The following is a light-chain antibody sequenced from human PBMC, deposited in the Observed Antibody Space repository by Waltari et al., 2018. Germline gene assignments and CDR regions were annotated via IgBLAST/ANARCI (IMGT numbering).Light chain of an antibody. CDR1: SSDVGGYNF. CDR2: EVT. J-gene: IGLJ3*02. Sequence: QSALTQPASVSGSPGQSITISCTGTSSDVGGYNFVSWYQQHPGKAPKLMIYEVTNRPSGVSNRFSGSKSGNTASLTISGLLVEDEADYYCCSYTTTTTVVFGGGTKLTVL. V-gene: IGLV2-14*01. CDR3: CSYTTTTTVV.